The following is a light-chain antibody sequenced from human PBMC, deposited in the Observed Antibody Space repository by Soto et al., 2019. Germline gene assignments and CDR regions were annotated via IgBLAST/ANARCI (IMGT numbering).Light chain of an antibody. Sequence: DIQMTHSPSTLSASVGYRVTITCRASQYIGDWLAWYQQKPGKAPKLLIYKTSSLESGVPSRFSGSGSGTDFTFTISSLQPEDFATYYCQKSYSTPHTFGQGKRREIK. J-gene: IGKJ5*01. CDR2: KTS. CDR1: QYIGDW. CDR3: QKSYSTPHT. V-gene: IGKV1-5*03.